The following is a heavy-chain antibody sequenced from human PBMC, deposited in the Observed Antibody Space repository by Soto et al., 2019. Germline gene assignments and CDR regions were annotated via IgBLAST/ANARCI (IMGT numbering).Heavy chain of an antibody. CDR3: ARAAVVVGATWSLLH. V-gene: IGHV1-18*01. CDR1: GYTFIIYG. Sequence: GASVKVSCKASGYTFIIYGITWVRQAPRQGLEWMGRIGSNNGHTTYAQKLQGRVTMTTDTSTSTAYMELGSLRFDDTAVYFCARAAVVVGATWSLLHWGQGTLVTVSS. D-gene: IGHD2-15*01. J-gene: IGHJ4*02. CDR2: IGSNNGHT.